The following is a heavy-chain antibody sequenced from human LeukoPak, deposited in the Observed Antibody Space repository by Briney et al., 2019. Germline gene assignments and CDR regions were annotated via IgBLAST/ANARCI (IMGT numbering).Heavy chain of an antibody. CDR1: GGSISSYY. D-gene: IGHD2-2*01. V-gene: IGHV4-4*07. CDR2: IYTSGST. CDR3: AGRTLGYCSSTSCYSSKINDY. Sequence: SETLSLTCTVSGGSISSYYGSCMREPAGKGLECMARIYTSGSTNYNPSLKSRVTMSVDTSKNQFSLKLSSVTAADTAVYDCAGRTLGYCSSTSCYSSKINDYWGQGTLVTVSS. J-gene: IGHJ4*02.